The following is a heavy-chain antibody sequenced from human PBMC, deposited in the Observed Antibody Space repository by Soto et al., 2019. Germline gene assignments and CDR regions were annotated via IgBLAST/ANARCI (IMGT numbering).Heavy chain of an antibody. Sequence: SETLSLTCTVADGSISSYYWTWIRQPPEKGLEWIGYIHYRGTTNYNPSLKSRVTMSVDTSKNQFSLKRNSMTAADTAAYYCARIAAAGTDSFNIWGQGTRVTVSS. CDR2: IHYRGTT. D-gene: IGHD6-13*01. J-gene: IGHJ3*02. CDR1: DGSISSYY. V-gene: IGHV4-59*08. CDR3: ARIAAAGTDSFNI.